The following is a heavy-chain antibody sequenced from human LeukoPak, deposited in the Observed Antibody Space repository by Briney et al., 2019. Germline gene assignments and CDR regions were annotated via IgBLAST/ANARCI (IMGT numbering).Heavy chain of an antibody. CDR1: GGSISSYY. D-gene: IGHD2-15*01. J-gene: IGHJ3*02. Sequence: PSETLSLTCTVSGGSISSYYWSWIRQPPGKGLEWIGYIYYSGSTNYNPSLKSRVTISVDTSKNQFSLKLSSVTAADTAVYYCARDSCSGGSCYSPNAFDIWGQGTMVTVSP. CDR3: ARDSCSGGSCYSPNAFDI. V-gene: IGHV4-59*12. CDR2: IYYSGST.